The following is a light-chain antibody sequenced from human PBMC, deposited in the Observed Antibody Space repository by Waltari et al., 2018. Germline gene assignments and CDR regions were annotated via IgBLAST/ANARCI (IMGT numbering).Light chain of an antibody. CDR2: EET. V-gene: IGLV2-23*01. J-gene: IGLJ3*02. Sequence: QSALTQPASVSGSPGQSITISCTGTSSDVGNYNLVSWYQQHPGKAPKLMIYEETKRPSGVSNRFSGSQSGNTASLTISGLQAEDEAEYYCCSYARSSALVFGGGTELTVL. CDR1: SSDVGNYNL. CDR3: CSYARSSALV.